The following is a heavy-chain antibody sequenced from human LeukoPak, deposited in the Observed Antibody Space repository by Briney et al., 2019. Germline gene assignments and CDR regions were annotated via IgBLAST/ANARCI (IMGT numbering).Heavy chain of an antibody. Sequence: ASVEVSCKASGYTFTSYDINWVRQATGQGLEWMGWMNPNSGNTGYAQKFQGRATMTRNTSISTAYMELSSLRSEDTAVYYCARGDNYYDSSGYYYRNWGQGTLVTVSS. D-gene: IGHD3-22*01. J-gene: IGHJ4*02. CDR2: MNPNSGNT. CDR1: GYTFTSYD. CDR3: ARGDNYYDSSGYYYRN. V-gene: IGHV1-8*01.